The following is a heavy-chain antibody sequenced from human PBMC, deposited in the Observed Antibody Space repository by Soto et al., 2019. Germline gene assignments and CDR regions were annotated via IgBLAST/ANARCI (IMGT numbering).Heavy chain of an antibody. CDR3: VRDGHCITTSCYGNWFDT. CDR1: RLTVWISG. J-gene: IGHJ5*02. V-gene: IGHV3-74*01. CDR2: VNSDASHT. Sequence: HWGSTEIGCAACRLTVWISGVDWIRKVPGKGLEWVSRVNSDASHTYYADSVKGRFTISRDNAKNTLHLEMNSLRAEDTAVYYCVRDGHCITTSCYGNWFDTSGEGTFVTGPS. D-gene: IGHD2-2*01.